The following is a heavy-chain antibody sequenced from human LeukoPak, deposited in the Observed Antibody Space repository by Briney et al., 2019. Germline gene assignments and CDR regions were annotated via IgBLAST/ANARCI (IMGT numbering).Heavy chain of an antibody. V-gene: IGHV3-11*04. CDR1: GFTFSDYY. J-gene: IGHJ4*02. CDR2: ISSSGSTI. D-gene: IGHD3-3*01. CDR3: ARVRNYDFWSGYYVDY. Sequence: PGGSLRLSCAASGFTFSDYYMSWIRQAPGKGLQWVSYISSSGSTIYYADSVKGRFTIARDNAKNSLYLQMNSLRAEDTVAYYCARVRNYDFWSGYYVDYWGQGTLVTVSS.